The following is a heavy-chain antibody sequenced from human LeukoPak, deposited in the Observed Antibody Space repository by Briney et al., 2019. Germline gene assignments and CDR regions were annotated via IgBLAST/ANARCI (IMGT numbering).Heavy chain of an antibody. J-gene: IGHJ3*02. CDR2: IYYSGST. D-gene: IGHD1-26*01. Sequence: SETLSLTCTVSGGSISSYYWSWIRQPPGKGLEWIGYIYYSGSTNYNPSLKSRVTISVDTSKNQFSPKLSSVTAADTAVYYCAREGSGSYFKRGDAFDIWGQGTMVTVSS. V-gene: IGHV4-59*01. CDR3: AREGSGSYFKRGDAFDI. CDR1: GGSISSYY.